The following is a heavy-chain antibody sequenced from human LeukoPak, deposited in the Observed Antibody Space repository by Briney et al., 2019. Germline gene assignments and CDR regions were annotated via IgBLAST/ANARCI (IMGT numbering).Heavy chain of an antibody. CDR3: AKVTMDYRNAWYFDY. V-gene: IGHV3-30*18. Sequence: PGGSRRLSCAASGFTFSSYNMHCVRQAPGKGLEWEAVMLYDGRERNYADSVKGRFTISRDNSKNTLYLEMDSPSTEDTAVYYCAKVTMDYRNAWYFDYWGQGTLVTVSS. CDR1: GFTFSSYN. D-gene: IGHD4-11*01. J-gene: IGHJ4*02. CDR2: MLYDGRER.